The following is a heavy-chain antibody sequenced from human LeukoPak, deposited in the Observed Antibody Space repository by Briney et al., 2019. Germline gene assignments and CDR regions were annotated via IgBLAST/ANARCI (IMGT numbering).Heavy chain of an antibody. V-gene: IGHV4-39*07. CDR1: GGSISSSSYY. CDR2: IYYSGST. Sequence: SETLSLTCTVSGGSISSSSYYWGWIRQPPGKGLEWIGSIYYSGSTYYNPSLKSRVTISVDTSKNQFSLKLSSVTAADTAVYYCARYGTRPFDYWGQGTLVTVSS. CDR3: ARYGTRPFDY. D-gene: IGHD1-1*01. J-gene: IGHJ4*02.